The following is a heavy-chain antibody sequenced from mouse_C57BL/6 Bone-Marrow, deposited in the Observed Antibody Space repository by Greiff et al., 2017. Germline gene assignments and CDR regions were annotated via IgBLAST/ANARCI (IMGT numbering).Heavy chain of an antibody. CDR3: VRSRGVVAYWYFDV. J-gene: IGHJ1*03. D-gene: IGHD1-1*01. CDR2: IRSKSSNYAT. Sequence: EVKLVESGGGLVQPKGSLKLSCAASGFTFNTYAMHWVRQAPGKGLEWVARIRSKSSNYATYYADSVKDRFTISRDDSQSMLYLQMNNLKTEDTAMYYCVRSRGVVAYWYFDVWGTGTTVTVSS. V-gene: IGHV10-3*01. CDR1: GFTFNTYA.